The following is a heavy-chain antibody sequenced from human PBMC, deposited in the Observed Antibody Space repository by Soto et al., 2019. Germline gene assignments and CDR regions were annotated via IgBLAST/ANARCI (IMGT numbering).Heavy chain of an antibody. J-gene: IGHJ1*01. D-gene: IGHD6-13*01. Sequence: GGSLRLSCAASGFTFSSYGMHWVRQAPGKGLEWVAVIWYDGSNKYYADSVKGRFTISRDNSKNKLYLQVNSLRAEDTAVYYCAKDQAAAGTISRYFQHWGQGTLVTVSS. CDR3: AKDQAAAGTISRYFQH. CDR2: IWYDGSNK. CDR1: GFTFSSYG. V-gene: IGHV3-33*06.